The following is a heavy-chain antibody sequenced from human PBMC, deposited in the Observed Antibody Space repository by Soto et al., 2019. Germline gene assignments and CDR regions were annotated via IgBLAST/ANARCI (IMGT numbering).Heavy chain of an antibody. J-gene: IGHJ6*02. Sequence: GASVKVSCKASGYTFTSYGISWVRQAPGQGLEWMGWISAYNGNTNYAQKLQGRVTITRDTSASTAYMELSSLRSEDTAVYYCARSLTQYCSGGTCYVYYGMDVWGQGTTVTV. CDR2: ISAYNGNT. D-gene: IGHD2-15*01. CDR3: ARSLTQYCSGGTCYVYYGMDV. CDR1: GYTFTSYG. V-gene: IGHV1-18*01.